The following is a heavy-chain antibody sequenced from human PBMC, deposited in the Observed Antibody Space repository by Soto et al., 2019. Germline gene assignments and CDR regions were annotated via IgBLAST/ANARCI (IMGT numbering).Heavy chain of an antibody. CDR1: GFTFSSYW. CDR3: ARPRYDSSGTPFDY. CDR2: INSDGSST. Sequence: EMQLVESGGGLVQRGGSLRLSCAASGFTFSSYWMHWVRQVPGKGLVWVSRINSDGSSTSYADSVKGRFTISRDNAKNTLYLQMNSLRAEDTAVYYCARPRYDSSGTPFDYWGQGTLVTVSS. D-gene: IGHD3-22*01. V-gene: IGHV3-74*01. J-gene: IGHJ4*02.